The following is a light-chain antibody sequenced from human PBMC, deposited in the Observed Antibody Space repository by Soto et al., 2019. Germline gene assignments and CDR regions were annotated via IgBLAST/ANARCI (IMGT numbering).Light chain of an antibody. CDR1: PSVTNF. CDR2: GAP. Sequence: EIVLTQSPATLSLSPGERATLSCRASPSVTNFLAWYQQKPGQAPRLLIYGAPNRPTDIPDRFSGSGSGTDFSLTISRLEPEDFAVYYCHQYGILPRTFGQGTKVDIK. CDR3: HQYGILPRT. J-gene: IGKJ1*01. V-gene: IGKV3-20*01.